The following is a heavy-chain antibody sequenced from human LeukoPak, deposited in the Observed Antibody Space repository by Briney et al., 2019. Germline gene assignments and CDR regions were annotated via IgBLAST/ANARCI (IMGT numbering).Heavy chain of an antibody. D-gene: IGHD1-7*01. Sequence: SETLSLTCTVSGGSISSRSYYWGWIRQPPGKGLEWIGSIYYSGSTYYNPSLKSRVTISVDTSKNQFSLKLSSVTAADTAVYYCARHLPEGNFFDYWGQGTLVTVSS. CDR1: GGSISSRSYY. V-gene: IGHV4-39*01. J-gene: IGHJ4*02. CDR3: ARHLPEGNFFDY. CDR2: IYYSGST.